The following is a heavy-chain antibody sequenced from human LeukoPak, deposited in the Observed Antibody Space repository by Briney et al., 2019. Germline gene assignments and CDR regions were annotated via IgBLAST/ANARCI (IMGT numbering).Heavy chain of an antibody. J-gene: IGHJ3*02. CDR3: AMGDSSGWYEDAFDI. Sequence: GASVKVSCKASGYTFTSYDINWVRQATGQGLEWMGWMNPNSGNTGYAQKFQGRVTITRNTSISTAYMELSSLRSEDTAVYYCAMGDSSGWYEDAFDIWGQGTMVTVSS. D-gene: IGHD6-19*01. CDR2: MNPNSGNT. CDR1: GYTFTSYD. V-gene: IGHV1-8*03.